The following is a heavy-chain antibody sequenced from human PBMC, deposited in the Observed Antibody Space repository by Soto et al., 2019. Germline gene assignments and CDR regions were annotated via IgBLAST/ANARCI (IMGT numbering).Heavy chain of an antibody. CDR1: GYSFTSYW. J-gene: IGHJ6*02. Sequence: GESLKISCKGSGYSFTSYWIGWERQMPGKGLEWMGIIYPGDSDTRYSPSFQGQVTISADKSISTAYLQWSSLKASDTAMYYCARQAAAGTVHYYYYGMDVWGQGTTVTVSS. CDR2: IYPGDSDT. CDR3: ARQAAAGTVHYYYYGMDV. V-gene: IGHV5-51*01. D-gene: IGHD6-13*01.